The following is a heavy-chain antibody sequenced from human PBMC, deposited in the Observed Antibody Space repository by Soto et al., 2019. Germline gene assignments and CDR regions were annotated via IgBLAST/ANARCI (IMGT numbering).Heavy chain of an antibody. J-gene: IGHJ4*01. CDR2: MYHSGST. Sequence: PSETLSLTCAVSGGSISSGGYSWSWIRQPPGKGLEWIGYMYHSGSTYYNTSLKSRVTISVDRSRNQFSLKVNSVTAADTAVYYCARGVLQWGQGTLVTVSS. V-gene: IGHV4-30-2*01. CDR3: ARGVLQ. CDR1: GGSISSGGYS.